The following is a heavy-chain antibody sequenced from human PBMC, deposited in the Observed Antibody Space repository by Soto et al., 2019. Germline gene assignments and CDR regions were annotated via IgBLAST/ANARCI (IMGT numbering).Heavy chain of an antibody. J-gene: IGHJ5*02. Sequence: GGSLRLSCAASVFTFSSYAMSWVRQAPGKWLEWFSAISVSGCSTXXADSVKGRXTISRYNSKNTXYLQMXSLRAEDTAVYYCAPTTRPSCGQGTLVTXSX. CDR1: VFTFSSYA. V-gene: IGHV3-23*01. CDR2: ISVSGCST. CDR3: APTTRPS. D-gene: IGHD5-12*01.